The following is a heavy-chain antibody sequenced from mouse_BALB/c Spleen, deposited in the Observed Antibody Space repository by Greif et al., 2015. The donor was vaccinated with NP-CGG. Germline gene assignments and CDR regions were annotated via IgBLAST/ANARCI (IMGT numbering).Heavy chain of an antibody. CDR2: INSNGGST. CDR3: ARAMDC. V-gene: IGHV5-6-3*01. CDR1: GFTFSSYG. Sequence: EVKLVESGGGLVQPGGSLKLSCAASGFTFSSYGMSWVRQTPDKRLELVATINSNGGSTYYPDSVKGRFTISRDNAKNTLYLQMSSLKSEDTAMYYCARAMDCWGQGTSVTVSS. J-gene: IGHJ4*01.